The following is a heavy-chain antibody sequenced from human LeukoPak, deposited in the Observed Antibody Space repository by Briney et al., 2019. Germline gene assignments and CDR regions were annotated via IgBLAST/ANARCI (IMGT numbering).Heavy chain of an antibody. CDR3: ARVNTYYYGSGVSRAFHM. CDR1: GYTFTSYD. Sequence: ASVKISCKASGYTFTSYDINWVRQATGRGLEWMGWMNPNSGNTGYAQKFQGRVNMTRNISTGTAYMELSSLKSEDTAVYYCARVNTYYYGSGVSRAFHMWGQGTMVTVSS. D-gene: IGHD3-10*01. CDR2: MNPNSGNT. V-gene: IGHV1-8*01. J-gene: IGHJ3*02.